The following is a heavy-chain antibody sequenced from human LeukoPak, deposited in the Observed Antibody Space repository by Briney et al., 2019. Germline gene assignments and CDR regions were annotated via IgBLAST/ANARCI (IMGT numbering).Heavy chain of an antibody. CDR1: GGSVSSGSYY. D-gene: IGHD3-22*01. Sequence: SETLSLTCTVSGGSVSSGSYYWSWTRQPPGKGLEWIGYIYYSGSTNYNPSLKSRVTISVDTSKNRFSLKLSSVTAADTAVYYCARVAHDYYDSSGYYSYIDYWGQGTLVTVSS. V-gene: IGHV4-61*01. CDR3: ARVAHDYYDSSGYYSYIDY. CDR2: IYYSGST. J-gene: IGHJ4*02.